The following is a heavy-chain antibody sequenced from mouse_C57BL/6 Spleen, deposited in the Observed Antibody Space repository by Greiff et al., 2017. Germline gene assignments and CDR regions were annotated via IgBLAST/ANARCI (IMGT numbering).Heavy chain of an antibody. CDR2: IYPRSGNT. CDR1: GYTFTSYG. V-gene: IGHV1-81*01. J-gene: IGHJ3*01. Sequence: VQLVESGAELARPGASVKLSCKASGYTFTSYGISWVKQRTGQGLEWIGEIYPRSGNTYYNEKFKGKATLTADKSSSTAYMELRSLTSEDSAVYFCARRGSDWFAYWGQGTLVTVSA. CDR3: ARRGSDWFAY. D-gene: IGHD1-1*01.